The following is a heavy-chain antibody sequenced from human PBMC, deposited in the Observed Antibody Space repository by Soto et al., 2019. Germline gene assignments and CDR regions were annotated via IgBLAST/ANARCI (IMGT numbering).Heavy chain of an antibody. D-gene: IGHD6-13*01. CDR1: GFTFSTYA. J-gene: IGHJ6*02. Sequence: EVQLLESGGGLVQPGGSLRLSCAASGFTFSTYAMNWVRQAPGKGLEWVSAISGSGGGTYYADSVKGRFTISRDNSKNTLSLQMNSLRAEDTAVYYCAKPSIGITAAYGMDVWGQGTTVTVSS. CDR3: AKPSIGITAAYGMDV. CDR2: ISGSGGGT. V-gene: IGHV3-23*01.